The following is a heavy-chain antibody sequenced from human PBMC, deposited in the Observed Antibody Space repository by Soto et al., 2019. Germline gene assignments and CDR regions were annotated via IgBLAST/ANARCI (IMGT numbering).Heavy chain of an antibody. J-gene: IGHJ5*02. D-gene: IGHD3-10*01. V-gene: IGHV4-34*01. Sequence: QVQLQQWGAGLLKPSETLSLTCAVYGGSFSGYYWSWIRQPPGKGLEWIGEINHSASTNYNPSLKSRVTLSVDTSKNQVSLKLSSVTAADTAVYYCARGGTYYYNGGFDPWGQGTLVTVSS. CDR1: GGSFSGYY. CDR3: ARGGTYYYNGGFDP. CDR2: INHSAST.